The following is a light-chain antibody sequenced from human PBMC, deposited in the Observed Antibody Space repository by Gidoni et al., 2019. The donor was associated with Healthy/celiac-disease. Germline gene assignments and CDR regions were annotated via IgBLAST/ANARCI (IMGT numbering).Light chain of an antibody. CDR3: QQYNSYSKT. CDR2: TAS. CDR1: QSISSW. Sequence: DIQMTQSPSTLSASVGDRVTITCRASQSISSWLAWYQQKPGKAPKLLIYTASSLESGVPSRFIGSGSGTDFTLTISSLQPDDFATDYCQQYNSYSKTFGQGTKVEIK. V-gene: IGKV1-5*03. J-gene: IGKJ1*01.